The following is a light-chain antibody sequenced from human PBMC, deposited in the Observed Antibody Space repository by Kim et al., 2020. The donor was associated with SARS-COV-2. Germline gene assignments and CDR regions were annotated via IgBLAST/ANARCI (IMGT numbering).Light chain of an antibody. J-gene: IGKJ1*01. CDR2: WAS. Sequence: DIVLTQSPDSLAVSLGERATINCKSSQSVLYSSNNKNSLAWYQQKLGQSPILLIYWASTQESGVPDRFSGSGSGTDFTLTISSLQAEVVAFYYCQQYTSTPLTFGQGTKVDIK. V-gene: IGKV4-1*01. CDR3: QQYTSTPLT. CDR1: QSVLYSSNNKNS.